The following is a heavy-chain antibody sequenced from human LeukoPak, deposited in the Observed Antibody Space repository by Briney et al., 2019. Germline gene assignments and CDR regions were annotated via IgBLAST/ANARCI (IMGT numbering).Heavy chain of an antibody. D-gene: IGHD6-13*01. J-gene: IGHJ4*02. CDR1: GFTFSSYS. CDR3: AQLVTFDY. CDR2: ISSSSSYI. Sequence: SGGSLRLSCAASGFTFSSYSMNWVRQAPGKGLEWVSSISSSSSYIYYADSVKGRFTISRDNAKNSLYLQMNSLRAEDTAMYYCAQLVTFDYWGQGTLVTVSS. V-gene: IGHV3-21*01.